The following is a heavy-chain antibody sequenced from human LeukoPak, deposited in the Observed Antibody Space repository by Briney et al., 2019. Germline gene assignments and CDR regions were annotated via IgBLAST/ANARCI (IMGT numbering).Heavy chain of an antibody. CDR2: ITGDGAT. Sequence: GGSLGLSCAVSGFTFTNFAMMWVRQAPGKGLQWVSSITGDGATYYADSVRGRFMLSRDTSKNTLYLQMNSLTAEDTALYYCAKGAAAGLVDWFDPWGQGTLVTVSS. CDR1: GFTFTNFA. D-gene: IGHD6-25*01. J-gene: IGHJ5*02. CDR3: AKGAAAGLVDWFDP. V-gene: IGHV3-23*01.